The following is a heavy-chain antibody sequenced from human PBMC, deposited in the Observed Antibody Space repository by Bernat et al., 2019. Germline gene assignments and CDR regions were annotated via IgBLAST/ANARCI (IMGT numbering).Heavy chain of an antibody. V-gene: IGHV3-33*01. CDR3: AREREGLWFGTFDY. D-gene: IGHD3-10*01. J-gene: IGHJ4*02. CDR2: IWYDGSNK. Sequence: QVQLVESGGGVVQPGRSLRLSCAASGFTFSSYGMHWVRQAPGQGLEWVAVIWYDGSNKYYADSVKDRLTISRDNSKNTLYLQMNSLRAEDTAVYYCAREREGLWFGTFDYWGQGTLVTVSS. CDR1: GFTFSSYG.